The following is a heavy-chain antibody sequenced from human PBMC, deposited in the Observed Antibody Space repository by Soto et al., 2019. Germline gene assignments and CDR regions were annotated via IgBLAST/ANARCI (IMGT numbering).Heavy chain of an antibody. D-gene: IGHD6-19*01. CDR1: GVSVNTYA. CDR2: ISSSSSYI. V-gene: IGHV3-21*01. J-gene: IGHJ4*02. Sequence: PVGSLRLSCSASGVSVNTYAMSWVRQAPGKGLEWVSSISSSSSYIYYADSVKGRFTISRDNAKNSLYLQMNSLRAEDTAVYYCASSSSGWSDYWGQGTLVTVSS. CDR3: ASSSSGWSDY.